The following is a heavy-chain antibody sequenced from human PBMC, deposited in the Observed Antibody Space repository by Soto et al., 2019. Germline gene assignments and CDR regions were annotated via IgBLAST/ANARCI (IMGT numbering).Heavy chain of an antibody. CDR3: AHCRVEILSGPLDT. CDR1: GFSLSNTGVT. Sequence: QITLKESGPTVVKPTQTLTLTCTFSGFSLSNTGVTVGWNRQPPGKALEWLALIYWHDDKRYNPSLKNRLTIAKDTSKNQVVLTLTPVGPVDSATYYCAHCRVEILSGPLDTWGQGTLVTVTS. D-gene: IGHD3-9*01. CDR2: IYWHDDK. V-gene: IGHV2-5*01. J-gene: IGHJ5*02.